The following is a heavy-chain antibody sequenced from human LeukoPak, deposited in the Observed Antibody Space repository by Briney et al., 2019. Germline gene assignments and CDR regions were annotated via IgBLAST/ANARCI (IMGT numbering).Heavy chain of an antibody. J-gene: IGHJ4*02. V-gene: IGHV3-30-3*01. Sequence: GGSLRLSCAASGFTFSSYAMHWVRQAPGKGLEWVAVISYDGSNKYYADSVKGRFTISRDNSKNTLYLQMNSLRAEDTAVYYCARAGVGATRGYFGYWGQGTLVTVSS. CDR3: ARAGVGATRGYFGY. CDR2: ISYDGSNK. D-gene: IGHD1-26*01. CDR1: GFTFSSYA.